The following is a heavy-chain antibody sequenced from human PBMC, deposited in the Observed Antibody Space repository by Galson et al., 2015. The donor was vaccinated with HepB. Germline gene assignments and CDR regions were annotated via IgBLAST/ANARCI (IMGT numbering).Heavy chain of an antibody. CDR2: INHSGST. D-gene: IGHD2-15*01. CDR3: ARGRDIVVVVAATNYYYGMDV. J-gene: IGHJ6*02. Sequence: ETLSLTCAVYGGSFSGYYWSWIRQPPGKGLEWIGEINHSGSTNYNPSLKSRVTISVDTSKNQFSLKLSSVTAADTAVYYCARGRDIVVVVAATNYYYGMDVWGQGTTVTVSS. V-gene: IGHV4-34*01. CDR1: GGSFSGYY.